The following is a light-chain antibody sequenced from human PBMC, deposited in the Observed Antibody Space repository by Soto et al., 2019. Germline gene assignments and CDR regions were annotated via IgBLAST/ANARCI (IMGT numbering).Light chain of an antibody. CDR1: QSVTNN. CDR3: QQRSNWPPIT. CDR2: GAS. Sequence: EIVMTQSPAPLAVSPVERVTLSCKASQSVTNNLAWYQQKPGQAPRLLIYGASTRATGIPARFSGSGSGTDFTLTISSLEPEDFAVYYCQQRSNWPPITFGQGTRLEIK. J-gene: IGKJ5*01. V-gene: IGKV3-11*01.